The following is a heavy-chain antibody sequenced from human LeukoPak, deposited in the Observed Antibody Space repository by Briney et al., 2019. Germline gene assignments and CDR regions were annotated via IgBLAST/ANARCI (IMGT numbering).Heavy chain of an antibody. CDR2: IYYSGST. CDR1: GGSISSCY. D-gene: IGHD6-13*01. V-gene: IGHV4-59*08. CDR3: ARASGKQLVRGGYYYYGMDV. J-gene: IGHJ6*02. Sequence: SETLSLTCTVSGGSISSCYWSWIRQPPGKGLEWIGYIYYSGSTNYNPSLKSRVTISVDTSKNQFSLKLSSVTAADTAVYYCARASGKQLVRGGYYYYGMDVWGQGTTVTVSS.